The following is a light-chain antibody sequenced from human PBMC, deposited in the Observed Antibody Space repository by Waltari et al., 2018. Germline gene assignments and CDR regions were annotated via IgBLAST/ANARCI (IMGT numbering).Light chain of an antibody. CDR2: SDK. CDR3: ATWDANVNAQVV. CDR1: RSNIGANT. Sequence: QSALTQPPSVSGTPGQTVTISCSGTRSNIGANTVNWYQQVPGTAPKLLIFSDKQRSSGIPDRFSGSKSGTSASLAISGLQSDDEADYFCATWDANVNAQVVFGGGTTVTV. J-gene: IGLJ2*01. V-gene: IGLV1-44*01.